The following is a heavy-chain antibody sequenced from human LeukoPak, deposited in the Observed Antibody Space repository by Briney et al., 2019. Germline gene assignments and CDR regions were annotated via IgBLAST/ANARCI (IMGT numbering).Heavy chain of an antibody. J-gene: IGHJ4*02. Sequence: PSETLSLTCTVSGGSFSSGSYYWGWIRQPPGKGLEWIGSIYYSGSTYNNPSLKSRVTMSVDTSKNQFSLVLNSVTAADTAVYYCARTGYCSSASCSVVKQWLVRVYFDYWGQGTLVTVSS. V-gene: IGHV4-39*01. CDR1: GGSFSSGSYY. CDR2: IYYSGST. CDR3: ARTGYCSSASCSVVKQWLVRVYFDY. D-gene: IGHD2-2*01.